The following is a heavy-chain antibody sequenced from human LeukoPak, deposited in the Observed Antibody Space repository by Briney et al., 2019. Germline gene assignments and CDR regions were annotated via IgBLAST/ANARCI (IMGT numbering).Heavy chain of an antibody. CDR2: IYYSGST. D-gene: IGHD3-10*01. CDR1: GGSISTYY. V-gene: IGHV4-59*01. J-gene: IGHJ4*02. CDR3: ARGITMVRGVTRVYYFDY. Sequence: SETLSLTCSVSGGSISTYYWTWIRQPPGKGLEWIGYIYYSGSTNYNPSLKSRVTISLDTSKNQFSLKLSSVTAADTAVYYCARGITMVRGVTRVYYFDYWGQGTLVTVSS.